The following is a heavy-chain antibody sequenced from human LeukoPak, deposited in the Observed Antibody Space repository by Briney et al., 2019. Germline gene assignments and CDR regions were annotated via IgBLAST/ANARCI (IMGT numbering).Heavy chain of an antibody. Sequence: SETLSLTCTVSGDXISSSNYYWGWIRQPPGKGLEWIGTIYYSGSGSTYYNPSLKGRVTVSVDTSKNQFSLKVSSVTAADTAVYYCTRAKTTVVAPYNWFGPWGQGTLVTVSS. CDR3: TRAKTTVVAPYNWFGP. CDR2: IYYSGSGST. D-gene: IGHD4-23*01. V-gene: IGHV4-39*01. J-gene: IGHJ5*02. CDR1: GDXISSSNYY.